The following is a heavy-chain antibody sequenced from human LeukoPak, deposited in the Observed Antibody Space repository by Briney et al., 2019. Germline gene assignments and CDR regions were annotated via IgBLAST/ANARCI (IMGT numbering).Heavy chain of an antibody. J-gene: IGHJ4*02. CDR1: GGSTSTSNC. CDR2: IYHSGST. CDR3: AREEGRWLHSIDY. D-gene: IGHD5-24*01. Sequence: PSEALSLTCNVSGGSTSTSNCHWGWIRQSPGKGLEWIGEIYHSGSTNYNPSLKSRVTISVDKSKNQFSLKLSSVTAADTAVYYCAREEGRWLHSIDYWGQGTLVTVSS. V-gene: IGHV4-39*07.